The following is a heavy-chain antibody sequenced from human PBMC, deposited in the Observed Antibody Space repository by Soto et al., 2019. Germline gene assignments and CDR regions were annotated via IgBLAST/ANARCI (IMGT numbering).Heavy chain of an antibody. CDR2: INHSGST. CDR1: GGSFSGYY. V-gene: IGHV4-34*01. Sequence: PSETLSLTCAVYGGSFSGYYWSWIRQPPGKGLEWIGEINHSGSTNYNPSLKSRVTMSVDTSKNQFSLKLTSVTAADSAVYYCARDAFCGSGTCRVGHWFDPWGQGTLVTVSS. J-gene: IGHJ5*02. D-gene: IGHD2-21*01. CDR3: ARDAFCGSGTCRVGHWFDP.